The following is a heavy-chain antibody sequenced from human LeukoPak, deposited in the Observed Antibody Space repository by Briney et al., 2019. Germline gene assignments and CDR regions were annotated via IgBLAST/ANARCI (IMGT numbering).Heavy chain of an antibody. CDR1: GGSITTTNYY. V-gene: IGHV4-39*07. CDR2: IYYSGTT. D-gene: IGHD6-13*01. Sequence: PSETLSLTCTVSGGSITTTNYYWGWIRQPPGKGLEWIGSIYYSGTTYYNPSLKSRVTISVDTSKSEVSLKLSSVTAADTAVYYCARVYYSSSYDYWYFDLWGRGTLVTVSS. J-gene: IGHJ2*01. CDR3: ARVYYSSSYDYWYFDL.